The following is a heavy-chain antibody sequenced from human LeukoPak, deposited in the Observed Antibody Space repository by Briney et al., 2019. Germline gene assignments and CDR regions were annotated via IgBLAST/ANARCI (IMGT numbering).Heavy chain of an antibody. CDR1: GFTFSSYA. Sequence: PGGSLRLSCAASGFTFSSYAIHWVRQAPGKGLEWVALISDDGRKKYYADSVKDRFTISRDNSKKTLYLQMNSLRAEDTAMYYCATGAIVGAPKYYFDSWGQGTLVTVSS. CDR2: ISDDGRKK. V-gene: IGHV3-30*04. J-gene: IGHJ4*02. D-gene: IGHD1-26*01. CDR3: ATGAIVGAPKYYFDS.